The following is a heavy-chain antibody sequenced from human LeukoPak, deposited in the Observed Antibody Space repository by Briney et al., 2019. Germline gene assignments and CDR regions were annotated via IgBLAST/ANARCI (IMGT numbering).Heavy chain of an antibody. D-gene: IGHD3-22*01. J-gene: IGHJ4*02. V-gene: IGHV1-18*01. Sequence: ASVKVSCKASGYTFTSYGISWVRQAPGQGLEWMEWISAYNGNTNYAQKLQGRVTMTTDTSTSTAYMELRSLRSDDTAVYYCARRRRYYYDSSGPDLDYWGQGTLVTVSS. CDR2: ISAYNGNT. CDR1: GYTFTSYG. CDR3: ARRRRYYYDSSGPDLDY.